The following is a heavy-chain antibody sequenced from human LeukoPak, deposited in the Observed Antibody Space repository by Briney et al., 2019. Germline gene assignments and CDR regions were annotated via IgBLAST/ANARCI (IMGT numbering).Heavy chain of an antibody. J-gene: IGHJ4*02. CDR2: TYFGGNT. CDR3: ARVDSSSWEWGTPDY. CDR1: GGSISSSSYY. D-gene: IGHD6-13*01. Sequence: SETLSLTCTVSGGSISSSSYYWGWIRQPPGKGLEWIGNTYFGGNTYFNPSLKSRVTISVDKSKNQFSLKLSSVTAADTAVYYCARVDSSSWEWGTPDYWGQGTLVTVSS. V-gene: IGHV4-39*07.